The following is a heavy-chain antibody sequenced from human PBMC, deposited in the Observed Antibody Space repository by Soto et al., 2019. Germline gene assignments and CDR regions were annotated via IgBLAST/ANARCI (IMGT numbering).Heavy chain of an antibody. CDR3: ARVTGRYYYGMDV. J-gene: IGHJ6*02. CDR1: GGSFSGYY. Sequence: AETLSLTCAVYGGSFSGYYWSWIRQPPGKGLEWIGEINHSGSTNYNPSLKSRVTISVDTSKNQFSLKLSSVTAADTAVYYCARVTGRYYYGMDVWGQGTTVTVSS. V-gene: IGHV4-34*01. CDR2: INHSGST.